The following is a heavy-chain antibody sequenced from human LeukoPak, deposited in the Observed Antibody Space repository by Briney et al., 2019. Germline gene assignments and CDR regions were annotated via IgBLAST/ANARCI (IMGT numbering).Heavy chain of an antibody. V-gene: IGHV3-74*01. CDR3: AMVRGYYYHGLDV. D-gene: IGHD3-10*01. CDR2: INSDGSSI. CDR1: GFTFSSYW. J-gene: IGHJ6*02. Sequence: PGGSLRLSCAASGFTFSSYWMHWVRQAPGKGLVWVSRINSDGSSISYADSVKGRFTISRDNAMNTLYLQMNSLRAEDTAVYYCAMVRGYYYHGLDVWGQGTTVTVSS.